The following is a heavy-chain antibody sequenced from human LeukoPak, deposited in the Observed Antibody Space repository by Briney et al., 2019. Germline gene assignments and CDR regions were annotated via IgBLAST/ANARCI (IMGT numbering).Heavy chain of an antibody. J-gene: IGHJ6*03. Sequence: KPSETLSLTCSVSGGSISSDYWSWIRQPPGKGLEWIGYFCYSGSTNYNPSLKSRVSISGDTSKNQFSLRLSSVTTVDTAVYYCARATYPYYYMDVWGKGTTVTVSS. CDR3: ARATYPYYYMDV. V-gene: IGHV4-59*01. CDR2: FCYSGST. CDR1: GGSISSDY.